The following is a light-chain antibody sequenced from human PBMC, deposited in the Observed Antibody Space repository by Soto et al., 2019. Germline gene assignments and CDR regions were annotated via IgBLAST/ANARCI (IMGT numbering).Light chain of an antibody. V-gene: IGKV1-12*01. CDR2: TAS. CDR3: QQYHSFPVT. CDR1: QSISTW. Sequence: DIQMTQSPSSVSASVGDRVTITCRASQSISTWLAWYQQKPGTAPNLLIFTASYLQSGVPSRFSGSGSGTEFTLTIRSLQPDDSATYYCQQYHSFPVTFGQGTKVDIK. J-gene: IGKJ1*01.